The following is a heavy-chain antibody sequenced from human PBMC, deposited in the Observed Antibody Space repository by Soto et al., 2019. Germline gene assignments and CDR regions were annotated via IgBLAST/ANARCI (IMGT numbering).Heavy chain of an antibody. D-gene: IGHD2-8*01. CDR1: GFTCRNHA. V-gene: IGHV3-33*08. Sequence: PAGSLRPSCAASGFTCRNHAMHWVRQAPGKGLEWVGLIWYDGTSKYYADSVKGRFTISRDNSKNTLYLEMNSLRVEDTAIYYCARDQGVVIIKDHWGQGTLVTVSS. J-gene: IGHJ4*02. CDR2: IWYDGTSK. CDR3: ARDQGVVIIKDH.